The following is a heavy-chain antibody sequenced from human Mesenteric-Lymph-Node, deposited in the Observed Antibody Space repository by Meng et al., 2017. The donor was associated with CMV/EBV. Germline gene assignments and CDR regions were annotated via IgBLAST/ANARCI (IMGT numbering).Heavy chain of an antibody. V-gene: IGHV3-7*01. J-gene: IGHJ4*02. CDR1: GFTFNSYW. Sequence: GESLKISCAASGFTFNSYWMSWVRQAPGKGLEWVANIKQDGSEKYYVDSVKGRFTISRDNANNSVFLQMNSLRAEDTAVYYCANAYRYYYPTFDYWGQGTLVTVSS. D-gene: IGHD3-22*01. CDR3: ANAYRYYYPTFDY. CDR2: IKQDGSEK.